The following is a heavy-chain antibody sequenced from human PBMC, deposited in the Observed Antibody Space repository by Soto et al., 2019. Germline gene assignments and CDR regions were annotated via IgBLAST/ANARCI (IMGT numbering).Heavy chain of an antibody. J-gene: IGHJ5*02. Sequence: GGSLRLSCAASGFTFSSYSMNWVRQAPGKGLEWVSSISSSSSYIYYADSVKGRFTISRDNAKNSLYLQMNSLRAEGTAVYYCARDWCLSGGSCFDWFDPWGQGTLVTVSS. D-gene: IGHD2-15*01. V-gene: IGHV3-21*01. CDR3: ARDWCLSGGSCFDWFDP. CDR1: GFTFSSYS. CDR2: ISSSSSYI.